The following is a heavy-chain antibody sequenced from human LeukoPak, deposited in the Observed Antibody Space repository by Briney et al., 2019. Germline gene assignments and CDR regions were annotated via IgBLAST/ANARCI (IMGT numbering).Heavy chain of an antibody. J-gene: IGHJ4*02. Sequence: GGSLRLSCAASGFTFSSYAMNWLRQAPGKGLEWVSAISPSGGSTYYADSVKGRFTISRDNSQLYLQMTSLRAEDTAVYYCAKGGGGNFPFDYWGQGTPVTVSS. CDR3: AKGGGGNFPFDY. D-gene: IGHD4-23*01. CDR1: GFTFSSYA. V-gene: IGHV3-23*01. CDR2: ISPSGGST.